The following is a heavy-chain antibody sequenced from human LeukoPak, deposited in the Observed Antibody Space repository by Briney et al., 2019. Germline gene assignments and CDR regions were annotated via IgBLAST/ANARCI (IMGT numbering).Heavy chain of an antibody. J-gene: IGHJ6*02. CDR3: AKRSGGRSAATNSDYYYAMDV. CDR2: ITWNSRNI. CDR1: GLTFGDYA. D-gene: IGHD3-10*01. Sequence: PGGSLRLSCAASGLTFGDYAMHWVRQAPGKGLEWVSGITWNSRNIGYADSVKGRFTISRDNAKNFLYLQMNGLKAEDTALYYCAKRSGGRSAATNSDYYYAMDVWGQGTTVTVSS. V-gene: IGHV3-9*01.